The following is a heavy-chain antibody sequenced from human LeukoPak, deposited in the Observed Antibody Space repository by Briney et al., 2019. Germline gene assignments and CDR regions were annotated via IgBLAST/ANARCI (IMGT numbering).Heavy chain of an antibody. CDR3: TKSDGYGLIRI. D-gene: IGHD3-10*01. Sequence: SETLSLTCTVSGYSISSGYYWGWIRQPPGKGLEWIGNNASLRSRVTISVDTSKNQFSLKVISMTAADTAVYYCTKSDGYGLIRICGRGTMVTVSS. J-gene: IGHJ3*02. V-gene: IGHV4-38-2*02. CDR1: GYSISSGYY.